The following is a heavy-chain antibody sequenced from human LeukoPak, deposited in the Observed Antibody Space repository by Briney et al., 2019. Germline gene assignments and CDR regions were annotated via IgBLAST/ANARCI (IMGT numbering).Heavy chain of an antibody. CDR1: GGSICSGSYY. J-gene: IGHJ5*02. CDR2: IYTSGST. V-gene: IGHV4-61*09. Sequence: PSETLSLTCSVSGGSICSGSYYWTWIRQPAGKGLEWIGHIYTSGSTNYSPSLKSRVTISVDTSRNQFSLRLNSVTAADTAVYYCAREFTSWGQGTLVTVSS. CDR3: AREFTS. D-gene: IGHD3-16*01.